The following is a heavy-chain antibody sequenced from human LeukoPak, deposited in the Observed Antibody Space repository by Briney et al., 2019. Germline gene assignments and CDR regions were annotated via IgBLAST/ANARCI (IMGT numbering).Heavy chain of an antibody. D-gene: IGHD6-6*01. CDR2: IYADGGT. V-gene: IGHV3-53*01. Sequence: GGSLRLSCAVSGFTVSANFMSWVRQAPGRGLEWVSIIYADGGTSYADSVKGRFTISRDNSKNTVYLQMSSLRAEDTAVYYCVRLAARPYWGQGTLVTVSS. J-gene: IGHJ4*02. CDR3: VRLAARPY. CDR1: GFTVSANF.